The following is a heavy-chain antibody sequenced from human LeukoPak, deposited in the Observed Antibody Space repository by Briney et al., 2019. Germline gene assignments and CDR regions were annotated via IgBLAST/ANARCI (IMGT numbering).Heavy chain of an antibody. J-gene: IGHJ4*02. CDR3: AKVLRYSPLDY. Sequence: RGSLRLSCAASGFTFSNYAMSWVRQAPGKGLEWVSAISGSGGSTYYADSVKGRFTISRDNSNNTLYLQINSLRAEDTAVYYCAKVLRYSPLDYWGQGTLVTVSS. V-gene: IGHV3-23*01. D-gene: IGHD2-15*01. CDR1: GFTFSNYA. CDR2: ISGSGGST.